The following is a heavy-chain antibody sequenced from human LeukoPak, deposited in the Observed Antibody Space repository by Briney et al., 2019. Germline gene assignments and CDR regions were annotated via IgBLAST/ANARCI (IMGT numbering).Heavy chain of an antibody. CDR1: GGSISSGGYY. CDR3: ARNRVLVRGVTMRHFDY. D-gene: IGHD3-10*01. CDR2: IYYSGST. J-gene: IGHJ4*02. V-gene: IGHV4-31*03. Sequence: SETLSLTCTVSGGSISSGGYYWSWIRQHPGKGLEWIGYIYYSGSTYYNPALQSRVTISVDTSKNQFSLKLSSVTAADTAVYYCARNRVLVRGVTMRHFDYWGQGTLVTVSS.